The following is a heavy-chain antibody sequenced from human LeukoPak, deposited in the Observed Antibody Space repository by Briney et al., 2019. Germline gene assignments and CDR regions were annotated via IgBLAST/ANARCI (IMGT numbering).Heavy chain of an antibody. CDR2: IYSGGST. V-gene: IGHV3-66*01. CDR1: GFTFSSYA. J-gene: IGHJ4*02. D-gene: IGHD6-13*01. Sequence: RGSLRLSCAASGFTFSSYAMSWVRQPPGKGLEWVSIIYSGGSTYYADSVKGRFTISRDNSKNTLYLQMNSLRAEDTAVYYCARVGYTGTWYSSPPFDYWGQGTLVTVSS. CDR3: ARVGYTGTWYSSPPFDY.